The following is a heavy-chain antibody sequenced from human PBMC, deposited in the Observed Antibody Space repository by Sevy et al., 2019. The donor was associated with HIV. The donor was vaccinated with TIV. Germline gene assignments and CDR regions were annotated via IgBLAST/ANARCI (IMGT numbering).Heavy chain of an antibody. CDR2: ISYSGST. CDR3: ARAHSLKWLLRDFDY. J-gene: IGHJ4*02. D-gene: IGHD6-19*01. V-gene: IGHV4-59*01. CDR1: GGSISNYY. Sequence: SETLSLTCTVSGGSISNYYWSWIRQPPGKGLEWIGYISYSGSTNYNPSLKSRVTISVDTSKNQFSLKLSSVIAADTAMYYCARAHSLKWLLRDFDYWGQGTLVTVSS.